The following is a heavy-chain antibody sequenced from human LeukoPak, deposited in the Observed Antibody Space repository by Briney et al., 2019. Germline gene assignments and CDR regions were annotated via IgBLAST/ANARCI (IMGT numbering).Heavy chain of an antibody. CDR3: AKQTRTTTAPDY. Sequence: PGGSLRLSCAASGFSFSTYAMSWVRQAPGKGLEWVSTNSGSGDNTYYADSLKGRFTISRDSSKNTLYLQMNSLRAEDTAVYYCAKQTRTTTAPDYWGQGTLVTVSS. D-gene: IGHD1-1*01. CDR1: GFSFSTYA. CDR2: NSGSGDNT. J-gene: IGHJ4*02. V-gene: IGHV3-23*01.